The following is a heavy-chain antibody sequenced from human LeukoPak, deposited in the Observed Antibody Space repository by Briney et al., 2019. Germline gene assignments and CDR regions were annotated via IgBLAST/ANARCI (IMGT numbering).Heavy chain of an antibody. CDR3: ARELLAAEPNFDY. J-gene: IGHJ4*02. CDR1: GGSISSSSYY. D-gene: IGHD1-26*01. V-gene: IGHV4-39*07. CDR2: ICYSGST. Sequence: SETLSLTCTVSGGSISSSSYYWGWIRQPPRKGLEWIGSICYSGSTYYNPSLKSRVTISVDTSKNQFSLKLSSVTAADTAVYYCARELLAAEPNFDYWGQGTLVTVSS.